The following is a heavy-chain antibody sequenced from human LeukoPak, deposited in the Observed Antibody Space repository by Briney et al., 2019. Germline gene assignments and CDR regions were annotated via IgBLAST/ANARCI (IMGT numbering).Heavy chain of an antibody. CDR2: ISAYNGNT. CDR3: ARDISYYYDSSGYYFDY. V-gene: IGHV1-18*01. CDR1: GYTFTSYG. J-gene: IGHJ4*02. D-gene: IGHD3-22*01. Sequence: ASLKVSCKASGYTFTSYGISWVRQAPGQGLEWMGWISAYNGNTNYAQKLQGRVTMTTDTSTSTAYMELRSLRSDDTAVYYCARDISYYYDSSGYYFDYWGQGTLVTVSS.